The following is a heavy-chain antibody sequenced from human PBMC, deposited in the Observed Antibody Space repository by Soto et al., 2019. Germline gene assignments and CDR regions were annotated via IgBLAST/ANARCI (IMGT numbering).Heavy chain of an antibody. CDR3: ATGGERDYYDHSGWR. CDR1: GGTFRNYA. V-gene: IGHV1-69*12. J-gene: IGHJ1*01. Sequence: QVQLVQSGAEVKKPGSSVKVSCKASGGTFRNYALDWVRQAPGQGLEWMGGIIPIVGTVRHAQNFQGRVTLTADESTVAAYMELGRLRYKNAAMYYCATGGERDYYDHSGWRWGQFTLVTVSS. CDR2: IIPIVGTV. D-gene: IGHD3-22*01.